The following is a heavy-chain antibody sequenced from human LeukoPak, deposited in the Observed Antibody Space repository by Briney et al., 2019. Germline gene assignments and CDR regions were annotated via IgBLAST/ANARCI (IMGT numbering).Heavy chain of an antibody. J-gene: IGHJ6*02. Sequence: SVKVSCKASGGTFSSYAISWVRQAPGQGLEWMGGIIPIFGTANYAQKFQGRVTMTTDTSTSPAYMELRSLRPDDTAVYYCARDSKWFINDYYYGMDVWGQGTTVTVSS. V-gene: IGHV1-69*05. D-gene: IGHD3-22*01. CDR3: ARDSKWFINDYYYGMDV. CDR1: GGTFSSYA. CDR2: IIPIFGTA.